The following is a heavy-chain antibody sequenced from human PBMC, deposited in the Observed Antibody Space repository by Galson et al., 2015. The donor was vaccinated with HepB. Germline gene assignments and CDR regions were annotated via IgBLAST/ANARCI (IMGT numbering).Heavy chain of an antibody. CDR3: ARGIRGYCSGGSCYPRGMDV. CDR1: GYTFTTNA. V-gene: IGHV7-4-1*02. D-gene: IGHD2-15*01. CDR2: INTNTGNP. Sequence: SVKVSCKASGYTFTTNAMNWVRQAPGQGLEWMGWINTNTGNPTYAQGFTGRFVFSLDTSVSTAHLHIISLKAEDTAVYYCARGIRGYCSGGSCYPRGMDVWGQGTTVTVSS. J-gene: IGHJ6*02.